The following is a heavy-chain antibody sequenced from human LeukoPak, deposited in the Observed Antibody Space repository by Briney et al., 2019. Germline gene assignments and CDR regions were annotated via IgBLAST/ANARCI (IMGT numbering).Heavy chain of an antibody. D-gene: IGHD1-26*01. V-gene: IGHV3-30*18. Sequence: PGGSLRLSCAASGFTFSSYGMHWVRQAPGKGLEWVAVISYDGSNKYYADSVKGRFTISRDNSKNTLYLQMNSLRAEDTAVYYCAKSREPDHYYGMDVWGKGTTVTVSS. CDR2: ISYDGSNK. CDR1: GFTFSSYG. CDR3: AKSREPDHYYGMDV. J-gene: IGHJ6*04.